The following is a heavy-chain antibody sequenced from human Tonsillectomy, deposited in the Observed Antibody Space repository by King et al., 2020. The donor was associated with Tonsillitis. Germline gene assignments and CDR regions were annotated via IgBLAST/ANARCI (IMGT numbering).Heavy chain of an antibody. CDR3: ARGLRGDSNGNYYFDY. D-gene: IGHD3-22*01. V-gene: IGHV4-34*01. CDR2: INHSGST. CDR1: GGSFSGYY. Sequence: QVQLQQWGAGLLKPSETLSRTCAVYGGSFSGYYWSWIRQPPGKGLEWIGEINHSGSTNYNPALKSRVTISVDTSKNQFSLKLSSVPAADTAVYYCARGLRGDSNGNYYFDYWGQGTLVTVSS. J-gene: IGHJ4*02.